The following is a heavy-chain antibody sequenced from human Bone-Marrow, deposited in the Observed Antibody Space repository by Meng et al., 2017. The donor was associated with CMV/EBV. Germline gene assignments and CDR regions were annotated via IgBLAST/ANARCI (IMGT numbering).Heavy chain of an antibody. V-gene: IGHV1-69*05. D-gene: IGHD2-2*01. CDR2: IIPIFGTA. J-gene: IGHJ4*02. Sequence: SVKVSCKASGGTFSSYAISWVRPALGQGLEWMGGIIPIFGTANYAQKFQGRVTITTDESTSTAYMELSSLRSEDTAVYYCARSKVVPALYYFDYWGQGTLVTVSS. CDR3: ARSKVVPALYYFDY. CDR1: GGTFSSYA.